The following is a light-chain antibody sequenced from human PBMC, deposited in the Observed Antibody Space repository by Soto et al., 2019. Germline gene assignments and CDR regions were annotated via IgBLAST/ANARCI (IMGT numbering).Light chain of an antibody. CDR1: QDINSW. J-gene: IGKJ5*01. CDR2: DAS. Sequence: DIQMTQSPSSLSASVGDRITITCRASQDINSWLAWYQQKPGKAPKLLIYDASSLESGVPSRFSGGGFGTEFTLTISSLQPDDFATYYCQHYNSYPITFGQGTRLEIK. V-gene: IGKV1D-16*01. CDR3: QHYNSYPIT.